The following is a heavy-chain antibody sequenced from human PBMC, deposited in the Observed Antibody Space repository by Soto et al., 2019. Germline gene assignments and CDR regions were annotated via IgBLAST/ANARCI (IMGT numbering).Heavy chain of an antibody. V-gene: IGHV1-18*01. CDR2: ISAYNGNT. Sequence: QVQLVQSGAEVKKPGASVKVSCKASGYTFTSYGISWVRQAPGQGLEWMGWISAYNGNTNYAQKLQGRVTMTTDTSTSTAYMALRSLRSDDTAVSYCARGAGYSSSWSSIPPLHYFDYWGQGTLVTVSS. CDR1: GYTFTSYG. D-gene: IGHD6-13*01. CDR3: ARGAGYSSSWSSIPPLHYFDY. J-gene: IGHJ4*02.